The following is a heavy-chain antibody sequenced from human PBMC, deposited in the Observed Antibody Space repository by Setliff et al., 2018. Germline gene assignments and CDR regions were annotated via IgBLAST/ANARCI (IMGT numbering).Heavy chain of an antibody. V-gene: IGHV1-8*03. CDR2: MNPNIGNT. CDR1: GYTFTSYD. J-gene: IGHJ6*02. CDR3: AREGRARGSYSSSWYVRQDQYGMDV. Sequence: GVSVKVSCKASGYTFTSYDINWVRQAAGQGLEWMGWMNPNIGNTDYAPKFQDRVTLSRNTSISTVYMELSSLTSDDTAVYYCAREGRARGSYSSSWYVRQDQYGMDVWGQGTTVTVSS. D-gene: IGHD6-13*01.